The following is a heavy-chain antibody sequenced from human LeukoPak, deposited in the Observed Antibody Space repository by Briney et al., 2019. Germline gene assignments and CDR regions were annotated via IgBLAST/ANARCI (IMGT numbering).Heavy chain of an antibody. CDR2: IIPIFGTA. CDR1: GGTFSSYA. Sequence: SAKVPCKASGGTFSSYAISWVRQAPGQGLEWMGGIIPIFGTANYAQKFQGRVTITTDESTSTAYMELSSLRSEDTAVYYCARDLEGYSYGLNWFDPWGQGTLVTVSS. V-gene: IGHV1-69*05. D-gene: IGHD5-18*01. CDR3: ARDLEGYSYGLNWFDP. J-gene: IGHJ5*02.